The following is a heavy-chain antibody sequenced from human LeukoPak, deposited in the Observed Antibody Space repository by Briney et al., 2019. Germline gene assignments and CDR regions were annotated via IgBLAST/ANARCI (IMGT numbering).Heavy chain of an antibody. Sequence: SVKVSCKASRGTFSSYAISWVRQAPGQGLEWMGRIIPIFGTANYAQKFQGRVTITTDESTSTAYMELSSLRSEDTAVYYCARDTYYYDSSDDYWGQGTLVTVSS. CDR1: RGTFSSYA. J-gene: IGHJ4*02. CDR2: IIPIFGTA. V-gene: IGHV1-69*05. D-gene: IGHD3-22*01. CDR3: ARDTYYYDSSDDY.